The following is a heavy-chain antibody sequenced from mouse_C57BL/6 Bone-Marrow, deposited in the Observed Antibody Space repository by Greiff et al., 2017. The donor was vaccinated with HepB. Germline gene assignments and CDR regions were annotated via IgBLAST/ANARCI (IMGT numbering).Heavy chain of an antibody. Sequence: QVQLQQPGAELVRPGTSVKLSCKASGYTFTSYWMHWVKQRPGQGLEWIGVIDPSDSYTNYNQKFKGKATLTVDTSSSTAYMQLSSLTPEDSAVYVCARRHYDSSYYAMDYWGQGTSVTVST. J-gene: IGHJ4*01. V-gene: IGHV1-59*01. CDR2: IDPSDSYT. CDR3: ARRHYDSSYYAMDY. CDR1: GYTFTSYW. D-gene: IGHD1-1*01.